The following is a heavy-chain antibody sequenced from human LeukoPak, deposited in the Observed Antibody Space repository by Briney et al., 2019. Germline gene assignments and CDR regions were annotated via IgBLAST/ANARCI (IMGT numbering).Heavy chain of an antibody. V-gene: IGHV3-21*06. Sequence: GGSLRLSCAASGFTFSSYGMHWVRQAPGKGLEWVSSIDSSGGYMFYADSVKGRFIISRDNAKDSLYLQMNSLRVEDTAVYYCLRGDRRDYWGQGTLVTVSS. CDR3: LRGDRRDY. J-gene: IGHJ4*02. CDR2: IDSSGGYM. CDR1: GFTFSSYG.